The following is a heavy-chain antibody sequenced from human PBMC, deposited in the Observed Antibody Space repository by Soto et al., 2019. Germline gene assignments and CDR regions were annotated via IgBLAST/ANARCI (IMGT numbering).Heavy chain of an antibody. CDR2: IHNSGSP. V-gene: IGHV4-30-4*01. J-gene: IGHJ4*02. Sequence: PSETLSLTCSVSGASIYNGGYFWSWIRQSPGKGLEWIGHIHNSGSPYNNPSLRSRVTISADTSMNQFSLALTSVTAADTAMYYCTHTDSRTSLAMDYWGQGTLVTVSS. CDR3: THTDSRTSLAMDY. CDR1: GASIYNGGYF. D-gene: IGHD2-21*02.